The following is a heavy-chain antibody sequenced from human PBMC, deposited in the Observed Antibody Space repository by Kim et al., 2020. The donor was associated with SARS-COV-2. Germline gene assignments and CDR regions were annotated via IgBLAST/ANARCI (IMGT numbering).Heavy chain of an antibody. V-gene: IGHV3-53*01. CDR2: RT. D-gene: IGHD2-15*01. J-gene: IGHJ6*02. CDR3: ARDLVVYGMDV. Sequence: RTSCAYAVKGRFTISRDNSKNTLYLQMNSLRAEDTAVYYCARDLVVYGMDVWGQGTTVTVSS.